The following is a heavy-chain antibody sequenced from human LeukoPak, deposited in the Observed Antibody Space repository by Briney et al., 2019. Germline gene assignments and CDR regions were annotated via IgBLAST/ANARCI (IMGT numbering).Heavy chain of an antibody. CDR1: GYTLSELS. D-gene: IGHD5-18*01. V-gene: IGHV1-24*01. J-gene: IGHJ4*02. CDR3: ARDHVDTAMVPYFDY. Sequence: EASVKVSCKVSGYTLSELSMHWVRQAPGKGLEWMGGFDPEDGKTIYAQKLQGRVTMTEDTSTDTAYMELSSLRSEDTAVYYCARDHVDTAMVPYFDYWGQGTLVTVSS. CDR2: FDPEDGKT.